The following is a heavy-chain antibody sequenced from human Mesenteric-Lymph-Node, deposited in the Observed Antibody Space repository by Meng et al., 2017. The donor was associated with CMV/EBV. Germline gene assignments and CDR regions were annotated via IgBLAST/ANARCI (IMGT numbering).Heavy chain of an antibody. CDR1: GFTFSESE. CDR2: LSGRWTTM. V-gene: IGHV3-48*03. CDR3: ARDLGYCSGAGCYSEGFDI. D-gene: IGHD2-15*01. J-gene: IGHJ3*02. Sequence: GESLKISCASPGFTFSESEMDLVRQAPGKGLEGISYLSGRWTTMYYADSVKGRFTVPRDNARNSLYLQMNNLRAEDTAVYYCARDLGYCSGAGCYSEGFDIWGQGTMVTVSS.